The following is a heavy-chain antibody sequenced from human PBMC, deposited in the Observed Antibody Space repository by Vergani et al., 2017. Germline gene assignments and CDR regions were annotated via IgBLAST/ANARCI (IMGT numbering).Heavy chain of an antibody. J-gene: IGHJ4*02. CDR1: GFTFSSYA. V-gene: IGHV3-23*01. CDR2: IYVNGERT. Sequence: EVQLLESGGGVVQPGGSLRLSCEASGFTFSSYAMSWVRQAPGKGLEWVSGIYVNGERTYYADSVKGRFTISRDNSKNTLYLDMHSLGAEDTDVYYCASVAPHGYYFDSWGEGTLVTVSS. CDR3: ASVAPHGYYFDS.